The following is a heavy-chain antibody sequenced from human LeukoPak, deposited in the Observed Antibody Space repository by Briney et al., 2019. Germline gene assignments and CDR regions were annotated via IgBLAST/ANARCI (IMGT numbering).Heavy chain of an antibody. D-gene: IGHD3-9*01. CDR2: IYYSGST. J-gene: IGHJ4*02. CDR3: ARGPYYDILTGSIGGSDY. Sequence: PSETLSLTCTVSGGSISSGGYYWSWIRQHPGKGLEWIGYIYYSGSTYYNPSLKSRVTISVDTSKNQFSLKLSSVTAADTAVYYCARGPYYDILTGSIGGSDYWGQGTLVTVSS. V-gene: IGHV4-31*03. CDR1: GGSISSGGYY.